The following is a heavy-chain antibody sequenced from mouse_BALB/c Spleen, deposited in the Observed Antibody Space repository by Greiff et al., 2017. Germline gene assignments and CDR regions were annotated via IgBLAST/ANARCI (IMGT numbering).Heavy chain of an antibody. J-gene: IGHJ3*01. CDR1: GYTFTDYY. CDR3: AREGDWFAN. V-gene: IGHV1-77*01. Sequence: QVQLQQSGAELARPGASVKLSCKASGYTFTDYYINWVKQRTGQGLEWIGEIHPGSGNTYYNEKFKGKATLTADKSSSTAYMQLSSLTSEDSAVYFCAREGDWFANWGQGTLVTVSA. CDR2: IHPGSGNT.